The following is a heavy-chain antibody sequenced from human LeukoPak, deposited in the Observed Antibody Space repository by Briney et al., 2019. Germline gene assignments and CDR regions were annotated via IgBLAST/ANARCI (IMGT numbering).Heavy chain of an antibody. J-gene: IGHJ4*02. CDR2: ISGSGGST. Sequence: GGSLRLSCAASGFTFSSYAMSWVCQAPGKGLEWVSAISGSGGSTYYADSVKGRFTISRDNSKNTLYLQMNSLRAEDTAVYYCAKGLGWELLGGDYWGQGTLVTVSS. V-gene: IGHV3-23*01. CDR1: GFTFSSYA. CDR3: AKGLGWELLGGDY. D-gene: IGHD1-26*01.